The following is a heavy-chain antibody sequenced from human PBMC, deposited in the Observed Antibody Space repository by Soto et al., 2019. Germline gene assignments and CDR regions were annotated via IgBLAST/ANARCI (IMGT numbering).Heavy chain of an antibody. CDR2: ITAGNGNT. CDR3: ARTAGPTPFDP. D-gene: IGHD6-19*01. J-gene: IGHJ5*02. V-gene: IGHV1-3*01. CDR1: GYILTSYN. Sequence: ASPKVSCKASGYILTSYNMHLVRQAPGQRLEWMGRITAGNGNTKYSQKFQGRLTITRDTSASTVYMELNNPRSEDTAVYYCARTAGPTPFDPWGQGTLVTVSS.